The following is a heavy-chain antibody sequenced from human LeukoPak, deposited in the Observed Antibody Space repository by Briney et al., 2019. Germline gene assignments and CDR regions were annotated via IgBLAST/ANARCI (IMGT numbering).Heavy chain of an antibody. Sequence: PGGSLRLSCAASGLIFSSYAMSWVRQAPGKGLEWVSAISGSGGSTYYADSVKGRFTISRDNSKNTLYLQMNSLRAEDTAVYYCAKDLKGTTVTTPFDYWGQGTLVTVSS. CDR1: GLIFSSYA. CDR2: ISGSGGST. CDR3: AKDLKGTTVTTPFDY. V-gene: IGHV3-23*01. D-gene: IGHD4-17*01. J-gene: IGHJ4*02.